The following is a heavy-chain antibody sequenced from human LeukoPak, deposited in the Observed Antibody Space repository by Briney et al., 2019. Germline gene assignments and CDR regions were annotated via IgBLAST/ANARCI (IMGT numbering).Heavy chain of an antibody. D-gene: IGHD2-2*01. CDR1: GFTFDDYA. CDR2: ISWNSGSI. CDR3: AKGEGYCSSTSCRYDAFDI. Sequence: GGSLRPSCAASGFTFDDYAMNWGRQAPGKGLEWVSGISWNSGSIGYADSVKGRFTISRDNAKNSLYLQMNSLRAEDMALYYCAKGEGYCSSTSCRYDAFDIWGQGTMVTVST. V-gene: IGHV3-9*03. J-gene: IGHJ3*02.